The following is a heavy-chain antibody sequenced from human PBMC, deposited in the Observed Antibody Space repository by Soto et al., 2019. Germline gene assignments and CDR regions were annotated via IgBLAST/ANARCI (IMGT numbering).Heavy chain of an antibody. CDR3: ALYNNNWKIDWFDL. CDR1: GFSLRTTGVG. V-gene: IGHV2-5*02. Sequence: QITLKESGPTLVKPTETLTLTCTFSGFSLRTTGVGVGWIRQPPGKALEWLALIYWDDDKRYSPSLKSRLTITKDTSKKQVVLTMTNMDPVDTGTYYCALYNNNWKIDWFDLWGQGTLVTVSS. CDR2: IYWDDDK. D-gene: IGHD1-1*01. J-gene: IGHJ5*02.